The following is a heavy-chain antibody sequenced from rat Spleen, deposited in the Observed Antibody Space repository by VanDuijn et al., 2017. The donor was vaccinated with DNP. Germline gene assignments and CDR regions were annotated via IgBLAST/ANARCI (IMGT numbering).Heavy chain of an antibody. D-gene: IGHD5-1*01. J-gene: IGHJ2*01. Sequence: EVQLVESGGGLVQPGRSLKLSCAASGFTFSDYNMAWVRQAPKKGLEWVATISYDGSSTYYRDSVKGRFTISRDNAKSTLYLQMDSLRSEDTATYYCARQCRLGRAYFDYWGQGVMVTVSS. CDR1: GFTFSDYN. CDR2: ISYDGSST. V-gene: IGHV5-7*01. CDR3: ARQCRLGRAYFDY.